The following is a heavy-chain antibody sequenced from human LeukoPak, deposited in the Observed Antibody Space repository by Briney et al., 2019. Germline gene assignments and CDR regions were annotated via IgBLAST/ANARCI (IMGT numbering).Heavy chain of an antibody. Sequence: GGSLRLSCAASGLTFSSYAMHWVRQAPGKGLEWVAVISYDGSNKYYADSVKGRFTISRDNSKNTLYLQMNSLRAEDTAVYYCARDHTTYYYDSSGYYPDYWGQGTLVTVSS. D-gene: IGHD3-22*01. CDR1: GLTFSSYA. V-gene: IGHV3-30-3*01. CDR2: ISYDGSNK. CDR3: ARDHTTYYYDSSGYYPDY. J-gene: IGHJ4*02.